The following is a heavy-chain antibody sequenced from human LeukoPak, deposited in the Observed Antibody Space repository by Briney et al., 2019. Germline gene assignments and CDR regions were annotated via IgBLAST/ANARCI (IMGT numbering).Heavy chain of an antibody. CDR2: IYYSGGT. J-gene: IGHJ4*02. CDR1: GGSISSSSYY. V-gene: IGHV4-39*07. Sequence: SETLSLTCTVSGGSISSSSYYWGWIRQPPGKGLEWIGSIYYSGGTYYNPSLKSRVTISVDTSKNQFSLKLSSVTAADTAVYYCARDGRLLYWGQGTLVTVSS. D-gene: IGHD1-1*01. CDR3: ARDGRLLY.